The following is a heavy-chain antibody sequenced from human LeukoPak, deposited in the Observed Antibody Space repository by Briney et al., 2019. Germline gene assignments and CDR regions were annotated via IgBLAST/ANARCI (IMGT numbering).Heavy chain of an antibody. V-gene: IGHV3-9*03. Sequence: PGRSLRLSCAASGFTFDDYAMHWVRQAPGKGVEGVSGISWNSGSIGYADSVKGRFTISRDNAKNSLYLQMNSLRAEDMALYYCAKSRGSGWYSYFQHWGQGTLVTVSS. CDR2: ISWNSGSI. CDR3: AKSRGSGWYSYFQH. CDR1: GFTFDDYA. J-gene: IGHJ1*01. D-gene: IGHD6-19*01.